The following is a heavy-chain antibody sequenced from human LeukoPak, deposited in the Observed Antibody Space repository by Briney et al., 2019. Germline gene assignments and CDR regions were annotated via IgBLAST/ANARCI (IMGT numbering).Heavy chain of an antibody. D-gene: IGHD6-19*01. V-gene: IGHV3-15*01. CDR3: TTEKQWLVFYYFQH. Sequence: GGSLRLSCAASGFTFSNAWMSWVRQAPGKGLEWVGRIKSKTDGGTTDYAAPVKGRFTISRDDSKNTLYLQMNSLKTEDTAVYYCTTEKQWLVFYYFQHWGQGTLVTVSS. CDR2: IKSKTDGGTT. CDR1: GFTFSNAW. J-gene: IGHJ1*01.